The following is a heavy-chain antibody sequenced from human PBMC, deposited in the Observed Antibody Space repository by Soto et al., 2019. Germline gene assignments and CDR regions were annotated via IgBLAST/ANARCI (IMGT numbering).Heavy chain of an antibody. Sequence: QVQLVESGGDLVKPGGSLRLSCAASGFTFGDYYMSWIRQAPGKGLEWVSYISSTSTYTSYADSVKGRFTISRDNAKNSLYLQMYSLRDEDTVVYYCARVSSKRTPPEYWGEGTLVTVSS. J-gene: IGHJ4*02. V-gene: IGHV3-11*05. CDR3: ARVSSKRTPPEY. CDR2: ISSTSTYT. CDR1: GFTFGDYY.